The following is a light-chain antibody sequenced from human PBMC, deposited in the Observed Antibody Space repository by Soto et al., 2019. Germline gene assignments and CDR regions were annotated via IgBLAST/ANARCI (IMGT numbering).Light chain of an antibody. V-gene: IGKV3-11*01. CDR1: QSVSSY. CDR3: QQRSNWTPRYT. CDR2: AAS. Sequence: EIVLTQSPATLSLSPGERATLSCRASQSVSSYLARYQQKPGQAPRLLIYAASNKATGIPARFSGSGSGTDFTLTISSLEPEDFAVYYCQQRSNWTPRYTFGQGTQLEMK. J-gene: IGKJ2*01.